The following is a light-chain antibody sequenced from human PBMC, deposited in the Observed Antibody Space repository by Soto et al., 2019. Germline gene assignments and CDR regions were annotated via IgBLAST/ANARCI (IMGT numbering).Light chain of an antibody. Sequence: EIVMTQSPATLSVSPGERATLSCRASQSVSSNLAWYQHKPGQAPRLLIYRASTRATGVPARFSGSGSGTEFTLTLSSLQSEDFEVYYCQQYHKWPLTFGGGTKAEIK. J-gene: IGKJ4*01. CDR2: RAS. CDR1: QSVSSN. CDR3: QQYHKWPLT. V-gene: IGKV3-15*01.